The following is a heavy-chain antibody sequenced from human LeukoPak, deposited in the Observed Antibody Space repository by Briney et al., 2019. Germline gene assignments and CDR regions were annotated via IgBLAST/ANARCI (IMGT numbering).Heavy chain of an antibody. CDR2: IYHSGST. Sequence: PSETLSLTCTVSGYSISSGYYWGWIRQPPGKGLEWIGSIYHSGSTYYNPSLKSRVTISVDTSKNQFSLKLSSVTAADTAVYYCARAYYYDSSGPDAFDIWGQGTMVTVSS. V-gene: IGHV4-38-2*02. D-gene: IGHD3-22*01. J-gene: IGHJ3*02. CDR3: ARAYYYDSSGPDAFDI. CDR1: GYSISSGYY.